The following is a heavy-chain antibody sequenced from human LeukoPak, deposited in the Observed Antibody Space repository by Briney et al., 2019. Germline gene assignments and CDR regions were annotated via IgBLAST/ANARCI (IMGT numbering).Heavy chain of an antibody. Sequence: SVKVSCKASGGTFSSYAISWVRQAPGQGLEWMGRIIPILGIANYAQKFQGRVTITADKSTSTAYMELSSLRSEDTAVYYCASHAAAGTFWFDPWGQGTLVTVSS. J-gene: IGHJ5*02. CDR2: IIPILGIA. CDR3: ASHAAAGTFWFDP. CDR1: GGTFSSYA. D-gene: IGHD6-13*01. V-gene: IGHV1-69*04.